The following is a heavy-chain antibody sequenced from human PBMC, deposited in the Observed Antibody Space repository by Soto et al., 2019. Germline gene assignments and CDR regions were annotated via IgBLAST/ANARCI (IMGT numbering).Heavy chain of an antibody. V-gene: IGHV4-61*01. Sequence: KPSETLSLTCTVSGGSVSSSNYYWTWIRQPPGKGLEWIGYIYYSGSTNYNPSLKSRVTISVDTSKNQFSLKLSSVTAADTAVYYCARDPHYGSYFDYWGQGTLVTVSS. CDR3: ARDPHYGSYFDY. CDR2: IYYSGST. D-gene: IGHD3-10*01. CDR1: GGSVSSSNYY. J-gene: IGHJ4*02.